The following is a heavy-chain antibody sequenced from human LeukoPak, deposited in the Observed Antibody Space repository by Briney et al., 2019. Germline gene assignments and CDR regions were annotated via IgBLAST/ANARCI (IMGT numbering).Heavy chain of an antibody. Sequence: PGGSLRLSCAASGFTFSSYGMHWVRQAPGKGLEWVAVISYDGSNKYYADSVKGRFTISRDNSKNTLYLQMNSLRAEDTAVYYCAKDRALSDYYYDSSGSLDYWGQGTLVTVSS. CDR2: ISYDGSNK. CDR1: GFTFSSYG. D-gene: IGHD3-22*01. CDR3: AKDRALSDYYYDSSGSLDY. J-gene: IGHJ4*02. V-gene: IGHV3-30*18.